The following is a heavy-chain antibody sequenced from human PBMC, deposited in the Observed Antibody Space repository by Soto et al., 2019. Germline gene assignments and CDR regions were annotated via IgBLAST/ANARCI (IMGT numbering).Heavy chain of an antibody. CDR1: GTSISRHH. CDR3: GGGSGIDRFGY. V-gene: IGHV4-59*03. D-gene: IGHD5-18*01. J-gene: IGHJ1*01. CDR2: IHYGGSV. Sequence: LETLSLTCNVSGTSISRHHWSWIRQPPGRALEWIGLIHYGGSVNSRPSFRSRATLPEDQSKSQFSLQQDALTTADTPGYFCGGGSGIDRFGYWGKRVGVTVSS.